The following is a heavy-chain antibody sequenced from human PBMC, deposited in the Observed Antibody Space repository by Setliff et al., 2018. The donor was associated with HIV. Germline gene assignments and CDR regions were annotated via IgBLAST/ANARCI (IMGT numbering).Heavy chain of an antibody. CDR2: INSEWSST. CDR1: GFTFSSYC. J-gene: IGHJ6*02. D-gene: IGHD2-2*01. V-gene: IGHV3-74*01. CDR3: ARSEKYCSSASCFRGCYGMDV. Sequence: PGGSLRLSCAASGFTFSSYCIHWVRQAPGKGLVWVSRINSEWSSTSYADSVKGRFTISRDNAKKSLYLQMNSLRAEDTAMYYCARSEKYCSSASCFRGCYGMDVWGHGTTVTVSS.